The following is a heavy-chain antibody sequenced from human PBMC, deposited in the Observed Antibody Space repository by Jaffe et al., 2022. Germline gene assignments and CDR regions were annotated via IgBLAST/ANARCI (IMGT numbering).Heavy chain of an antibody. CDR1: GFTFSSYS. V-gene: IGHV3-21*01. Sequence: EVQLVESGGGLVKPGGSLRLSCAASGFTFSSYSMNWVRQAPGKGLEWVSSITSSSSYIYYADSVKGRFTISRDNAKSSLNLQMNSLRAEDTAVYYCATGYTSGQRVDYWGQGTLVTVSS. CDR3: ATGYTSGQRVDY. D-gene: IGHD6-19*01. CDR2: ITSSSSYI. J-gene: IGHJ4*02.